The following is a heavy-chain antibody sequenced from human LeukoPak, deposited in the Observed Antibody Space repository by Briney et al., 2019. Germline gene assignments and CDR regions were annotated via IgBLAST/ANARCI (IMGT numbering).Heavy chain of an antibody. Sequence: PSETLSLTCTVSGGSISSSSYYWGWIRQPPGKGLEWIGSIYYSGSTYYNPSLKSRVTISVDTSKNQFSLKLSSVTAADTAVYYCARYCSGGSCYHNWFDPWGQGTLVTVSS. V-gene: IGHV4-39*07. CDR2: IYYSGST. CDR3: ARYCSGGSCYHNWFDP. J-gene: IGHJ5*02. CDR1: GGSISSSSYY. D-gene: IGHD2-15*01.